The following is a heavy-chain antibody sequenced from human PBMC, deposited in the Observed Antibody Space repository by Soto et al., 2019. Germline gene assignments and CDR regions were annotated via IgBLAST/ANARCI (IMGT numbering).Heavy chain of an antibody. D-gene: IGHD1-1*01. J-gene: IGHJ3*01. Sequence: GESLKISCQAFGYSFTPFWIGWVRQMPGTGLEWMGFIYLSDSDTRYNPSFQDQVTVSADESSSTAYLQWSSLKASDTAIYYCASRKKTTDAFDVWGQGTMVTVSS. CDR3: ASRKKTTDAFDV. CDR1: GYSFTPFW. V-gene: IGHV5-51*01. CDR2: IYLSDSDT.